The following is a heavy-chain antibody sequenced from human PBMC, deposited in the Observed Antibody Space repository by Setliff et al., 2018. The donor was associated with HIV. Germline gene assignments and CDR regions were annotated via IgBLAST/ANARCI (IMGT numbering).Heavy chain of an antibody. CDR2: ISRSGSPI. J-gene: IGHJ4*02. Sequence: LSLTCTVSGSSISSNYYWAWIRQAPGKGLEWVSYISRSGSPIHYADSVKGRFTISRDNAKNSLYLQMNSLRAEDTAVYYCARETRPGLTRSGFDYWGQGTLVTVSS. CDR1: GSSISSNYY. CDR3: ARETRPGLTRSGFDY. D-gene: IGHD1-1*01. V-gene: IGHV3-11*01.